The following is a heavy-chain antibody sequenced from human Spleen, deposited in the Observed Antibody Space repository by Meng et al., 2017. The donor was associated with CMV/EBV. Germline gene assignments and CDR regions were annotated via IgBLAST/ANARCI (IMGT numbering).Heavy chain of an antibody. J-gene: IGHJ6*02. Sequence: GGSLRLSCVASGFRFDDYGMTWVRQAPGKGLEWVSAINWNGGSTGYADSVRGRFIISRDNVRKSLYLQMNSLRAGDTAVYYRAKVQWLPMSQNYYRYFGMDVWGQGTTVTVSS. CDR1: GFRFDDYG. D-gene: IGHD5-12*01. V-gene: IGHV3-20*04. CDR3: AKVQWLPMSQNYYRYFGMDV. CDR2: INWNGGST.